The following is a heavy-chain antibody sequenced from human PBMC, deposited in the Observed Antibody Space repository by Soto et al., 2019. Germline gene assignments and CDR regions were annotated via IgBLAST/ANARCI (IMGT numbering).Heavy chain of an antibody. CDR2: VYYNGNT. D-gene: IGHD3-22*01. V-gene: IGHV4-61*01. J-gene: IGHJ4*02. Sequence: QVQLQESGPGLLKPSVTLSLTCSVSGGSVNSGSHFWSWIRQPPGKGLPWLGYVYYNGNTYYNPSIQSRLTMSADVSTIQFSLRLSSVTAADTAIYYFARGGGPYDTRPQYFDSWGQGALVTVSS. CDR1: GGSVNSGSHF. CDR3: ARGGGPYDTRPQYFDS.